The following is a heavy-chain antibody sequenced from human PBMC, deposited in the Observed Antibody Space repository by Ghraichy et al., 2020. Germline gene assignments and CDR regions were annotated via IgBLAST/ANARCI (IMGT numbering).Heavy chain of an antibody. CDR2: IYYSGTS. CDR1: GGSITSSSYY. Sequence: ETLSLTCTVSGGSITSSSYYWGWIRQPPGKGLEWIGSIYYSGTSYYNPSLKSRVTISVDTSKNQFSLKLSSVTAADTAVYYCASVSSWSGYPQYYYGMNVWGQGTTVIVSS. D-gene: IGHD3-3*01. J-gene: IGHJ6*02. CDR3: ASVSSWSGYPQYYYGMNV. V-gene: IGHV4-39*01.